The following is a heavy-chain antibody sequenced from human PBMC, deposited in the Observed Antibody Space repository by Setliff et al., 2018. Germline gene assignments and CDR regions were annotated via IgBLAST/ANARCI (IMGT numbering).Heavy chain of an antibody. CDR3: ATPGRRFGESIDY. CDR1: GGSISSGYY. CDR2: IYYSGST. Sequence: PSETLSLTCTVSGGSISSGYYWGWIRQPPGKGLEWIGCIYYSGSTYYNPSLKSRVTISVDTSKNQFSLKLTSVTAADTAVYYCATPGRRFGESIDYWGQGTLVTVSS. J-gene: IGHJ4*02. D-gene: IGHD3-10*01. V-gene: IGHV4-39*01.